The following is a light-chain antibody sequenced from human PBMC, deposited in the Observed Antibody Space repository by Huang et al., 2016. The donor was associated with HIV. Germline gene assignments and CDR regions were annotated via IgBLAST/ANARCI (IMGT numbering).Light chain of an antibody. CDR1: QTINNF. Sequence: DIQMTQSPSSLSASVGDRVTITCRSSQTINNFLNWYQQKPGKAPKLLIHAASSLESGVPSRCAGSGSGTDFTLTISGLQPDDFATYYCQQTYSTPLFTFGPGTKVDI. CDR2: AAS. V-gene: IGKV1-39*01. J-gene: IGKJ3*01. CDR3: QQTYSTPLFT.